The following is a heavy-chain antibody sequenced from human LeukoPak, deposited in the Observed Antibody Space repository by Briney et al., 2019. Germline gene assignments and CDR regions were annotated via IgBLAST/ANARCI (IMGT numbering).Heavy chain of an antibody. V-gene: IGHV1-69*01. Sequence: SVKVSCKASGGTFSSYAISWVRQAPGQGLEWMGGIIPIFGTANYAQKFQGRVTITADQSTSTAYMELSSLRSEDTAVYYCARDLSSGWYYFDYWGQGTLVTVSS. CDR3: ARDLSSGWYYFDY. CDR2: IIPIFGTA. J-gene: IGHJ4*02. CDR1: GGTFSSYA. D-gene: IGHD6-19*01.